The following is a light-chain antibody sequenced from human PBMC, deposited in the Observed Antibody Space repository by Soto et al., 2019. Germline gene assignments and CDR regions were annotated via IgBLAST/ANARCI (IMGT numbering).Light chain of an antibody. J-gene: IGLJ1*01. CDR3: QSYDDSLSVHYV. V-gene: IGLV1-40*01. CDR2: GNT. CDR1: SCNIGSTYD. Sequence: QSVLALPPSVSGAPGQRVTISCTGSSCNIGSTYDVQWYQQLPGTAPKLLIHGNTNRPSGVPDRFSGSKSGTSASLAITGLQADDEADYYCQSYDDSLSVHYVFGTGTKVTVL.